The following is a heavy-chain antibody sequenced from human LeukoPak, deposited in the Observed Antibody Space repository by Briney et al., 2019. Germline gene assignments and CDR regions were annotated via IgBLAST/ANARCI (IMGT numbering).Heavy chain of an antibody. CDR2: IKQDGSEK. CDR1: GFTFSNSW. Sequence: GGSLRLSCAASGFTFSNSWMSWIRQAPGQGLEWVANIKQDGSEKYYVDSVKGRFTISRDNARNSLYLQMNSLRAEDTAVYYCARDLHWGQGTLVTVSS. V-gene: IGHV3-7*05. CDR3: ARDLH. J-gene: IGHJ4*02.